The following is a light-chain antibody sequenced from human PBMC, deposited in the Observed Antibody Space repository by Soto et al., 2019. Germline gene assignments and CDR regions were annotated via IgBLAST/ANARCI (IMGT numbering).Light chain of an antibody. Sequence: VVTRSPATLYVSPGERVALSCRASQIISRNLAWYQQKPVQAPRLLIYGASTRATGIPARFSGGGSGTEFTLTVNSLQSEDFAVYYCQQYNNWPPIPFGQRRLLAV. J-gene: IGKJ5*01. CDR1: QIISRN. V-gene: IGKV3D-15*01. CDR2: GAS. CDR3: QQYNNWPPIP.